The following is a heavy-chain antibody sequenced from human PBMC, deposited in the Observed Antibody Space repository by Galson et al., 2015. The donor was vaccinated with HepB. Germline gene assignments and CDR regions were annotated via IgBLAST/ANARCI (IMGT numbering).Heavy chain of an antibody. CDR1: GFTFSSYS. D-gene: IGHD6-19*01. Sequence: SLRLSCAASGFTFSSYSMNWVRQAPGKGLEWVSSISSSSSYIYYADSVKGRFTISRDNAKDSLYLQMNSLRAEDTAVYYCARSGYSSGWSWDYWGQGTLVTVSS. CDR3: ARSGYSSGWSWDY. V-gene: IGHV3-21*01. CDR2: ISSSSSYI. J-gene: IGHJ4*02.